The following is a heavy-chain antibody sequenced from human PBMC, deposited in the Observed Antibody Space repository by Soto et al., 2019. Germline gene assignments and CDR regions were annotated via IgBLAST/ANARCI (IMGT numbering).Heavy chain of an antibody. CDR1: GGSFRGYC. CDR2: ICHGGGA. Sequence: SETLSLTCAVYGGSFRGYCWSWIRQTPGERLEWVGDICHGGGANYNPSLKSRVSFSMDPSKNQFSLKLNSVMAADTAVYYCAGYSNSWSKYVKHWGQGSLVTVSS. V-gene: IGHV4-34*01. CDR3: AGYSNSWSKYVKH. J-gene: IGHJ4*02. D-gene: IGHD6-13*01.